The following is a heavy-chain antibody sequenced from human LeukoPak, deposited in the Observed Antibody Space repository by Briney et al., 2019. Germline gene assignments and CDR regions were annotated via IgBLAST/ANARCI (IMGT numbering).Heavy chain of an antibody. CDR3: AKGAASRGYTYVAN. D-gene: IGHD5-18*01. CDR2: VSGSGGST. Sequence: GGSLRLSCAASALTFRPYAMIWVRQAPGKGLEWVSSVSGSGGSTYYADSVKGRFTISRDNSNNTLYLQMNSLRAEDTAVYYCAKGAASRGYTYVANWGQGTLVTVSS. CDR1: ALTFRPYA. J-gene: IGHJ4*02. V-gene: IGHV3-23*01.